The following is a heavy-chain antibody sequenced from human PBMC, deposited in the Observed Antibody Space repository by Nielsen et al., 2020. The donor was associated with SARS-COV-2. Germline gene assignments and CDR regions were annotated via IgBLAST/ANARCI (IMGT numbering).Heavy chain of an antibody. Sequence: GGSLRLSCAASGFTFSSYDMHWVRQATGKGLEWVSAIGTAGDTYYPGSVKGRFTISRENAKNSLYLQMNSLRAGDTAVYYCAKDPPAVWAAGDAFDIWGQGTMVTVSS. CDR1: GFTFSSYD. J-gene: IGHJ3*02. V-gene: IGHV3-13*04. D-gene: IGHD3-16*01. CDR3: AKDPPAVWAAGDAFDI. CDR2: IGTAGDT.